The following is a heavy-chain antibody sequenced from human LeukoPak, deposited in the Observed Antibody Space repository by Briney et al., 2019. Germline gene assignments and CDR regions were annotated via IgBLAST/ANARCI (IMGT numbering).Heavy chain of an antibody. CDR2: IKRNTQGATT. CDR3: TTHPGYESY. CDR1: GFTFDLAW. V-gene: IGHV3-15*05. D-gene: IGHD2-15*01. J-gene: IGHJ4*02. Sequence: GGSVRLSCATSGFTFDLAWMSWVRQAPGKGLEWVGRIKRNTQGATTDYAAAVKGRFTISRDDSKNTLYLQMNSLEIEDTGVYYCTTHPGYESYWGQGTLVTVSS.